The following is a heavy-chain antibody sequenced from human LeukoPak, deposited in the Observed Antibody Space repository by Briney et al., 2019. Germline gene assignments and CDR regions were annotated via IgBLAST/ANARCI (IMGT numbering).Heavy chain of an antibody. D-gene: IGHD2-15*01. CDR1: GFTFSSYT. Sequence: GGSLRLSCAASGFTFSSYTMNWVRQAPGKGLEWVSSISSSSSYIYYAESVKGRLPITRDNAKNSLYLQMNSLRAEDTAVYYCARDPTPRYCSGGSCYTHYGMDVWGQGTTVTVSS. CDR2: ISSSSSYI. V-gene: IGHV3-21*01. CDR3: ARDPTPRYCSGGSCYTHYGMDV. J-gene: IGHJ6*02.